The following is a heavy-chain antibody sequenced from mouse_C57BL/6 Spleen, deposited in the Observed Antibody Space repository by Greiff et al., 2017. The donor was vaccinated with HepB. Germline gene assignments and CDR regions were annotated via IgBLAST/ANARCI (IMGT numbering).Heavy chain of an antibody. J-gene: IGHJ4*01. CDR1: GYAFSSSW. CDR2: IYPGDGDT. Sequence: QVQLKESGPELVKPGASVKISCKASGYAFSSSWMNWVKQRPGKGLEWIGRIYPGDGDTNYNGKFKGKATLTADKSSSTAYMQLSSLTSEDSAVYFCAQTGTDAMDYWGQGTSVTVSS. D-gene: IGHD4-1*01. CDR3: AQTGTDAMDY. V-gene: IGHV1-82*01.